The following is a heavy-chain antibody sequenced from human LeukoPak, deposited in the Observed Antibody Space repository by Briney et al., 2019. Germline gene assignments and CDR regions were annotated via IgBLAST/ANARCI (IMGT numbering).Heavy chain of an antibody. CDR2: ISSSSSYI. J-gene: IGHJ4*02. V-gene: IGHV3-21*01. D-gene: IGHD5-18*01. CDR3: ARAGWIQLWTFDY. Sequence: GGSLRVSCAASGFTFSSYSMNWVRQAPGKGLEWVSSISSSSSYIYYADSVKGRFTISRDNAKNSLYLQMNSLRAEDTAVYYCARAGWIQLWTFDYWGQGTLVTVSS. CDR1: GFTFSSYS.